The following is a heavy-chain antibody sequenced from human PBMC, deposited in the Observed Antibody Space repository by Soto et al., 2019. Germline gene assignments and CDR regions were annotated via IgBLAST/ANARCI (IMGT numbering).Heavy chain of an antibody. V-gene: IGHV4-59*01. CDR3: ARDVLAAARTGWFAP. CDR2: IYYSGST. J-gene: IGHJ5*02. Sequence: LSLTCTVSGGSISSYYWSWIRQPPGKGLEWIGYIYYSGSTNYNPSLKSRVTISVDTSKNQFSLKLSSVTAADTAVYYCARDVLAAARTGWFAPWGQGSLVTVSS. CDR1: GGSISSYY. D-gene: IGHD6-13*01.